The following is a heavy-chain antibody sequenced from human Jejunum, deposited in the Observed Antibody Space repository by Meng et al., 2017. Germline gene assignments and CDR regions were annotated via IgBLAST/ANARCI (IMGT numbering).Heavy chain of an antibody. Sequence: QLQLLQWGAGLVKHSEALSLTCTVYGDSFTDYYWNWIRQPPGKGLEWIGEIHHSGSTHYHPSLESRVTISRDTSKKQFSLRLSSVTAADTAVYYCARRIRGGSYLGWGQGTLVTVSS. V-gene: IGHV4-34*01. CDR1: GDSFTDYY. J-gene: IGHJ4*02. CDR2: IHHSGST. D-gene: IGHD1-26*01. CDR3: ARRIRGGSYLG.